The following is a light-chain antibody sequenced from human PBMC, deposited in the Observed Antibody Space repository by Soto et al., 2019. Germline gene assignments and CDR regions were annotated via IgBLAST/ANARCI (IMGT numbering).Light chain of an antibody. Sequence: EIVMTQSPATLSVSPWERATLSSRASQSVSSNLAWYQQKPGQAPRLLIYGASTRATGIPARFIGSGSGTEFTLTISSLQSEDFAVYYCQHYNNWPPWTFGQGTKVEIK. CDR2: GAS. V-gene: IGKV3-15*01. J-gene: IGKJ1*01. CDR1: QSVSSN. CDR3: QHYNNWPPWT.